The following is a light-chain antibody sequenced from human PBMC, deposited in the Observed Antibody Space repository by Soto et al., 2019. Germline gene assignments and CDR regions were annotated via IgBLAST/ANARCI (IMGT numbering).Light chain of an antibody. J-gene: IGKJ4*01. CDR1: QDINTY. CDR3: QQYDNLPLT. CDR2: DAS. Sequence: DIQMTQSPSSLSASVGDRVTITCQANQDINTYLVWFQQKPGKAPKLLIYDASNLETGVPSRFSGGGSATNFTFTISSLQPEDTATYYCQQYDNLPLTFGGGTKVEIK. V-gene: IGKV1-33*01.